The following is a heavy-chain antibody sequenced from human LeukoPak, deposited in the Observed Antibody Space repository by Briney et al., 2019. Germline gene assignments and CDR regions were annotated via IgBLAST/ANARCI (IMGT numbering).Heavy chain of an antibody. CDR2: INHSGST. CDR1: GFTFSSYS. J-gene: IGHJ5*02. D-gene: IGHD1-26*01. V-gene: IGHV4-34*01. Sequence: GSLRLSCAASGFTFSSYSMNWVRQPPGKGLEWIGEINHSGSTNYNPSLKSRVTISVDTSKNQFSLKLSSVTAADTAVYYCARHSGGTYYVNFDPWGQGTLVTVSS. CDR3: ARHSGGTYYVNFDP.